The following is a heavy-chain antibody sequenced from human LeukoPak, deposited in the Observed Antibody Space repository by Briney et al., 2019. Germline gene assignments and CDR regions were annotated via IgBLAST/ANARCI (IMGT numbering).Heavy chain of an antibody. CDR1: GFTFSSYS. Sequence: GGSLRLSCAASGFTFSSYSMNWVRQAPGKGLEWVPSISSSSSYIYYADSLKGRFTISRDNAKNSLYLQMDSLRAEDTAVYYCARDHYYDSRGYYAYWGQGTLVTVSS. CDR3: ARDHYYDSRGYYAY. J-gene: IGHJ4*02. D-gene: IGHD3-22*01. CDR2: ISSSSSYI. V-gene: IGHV3-21*01.